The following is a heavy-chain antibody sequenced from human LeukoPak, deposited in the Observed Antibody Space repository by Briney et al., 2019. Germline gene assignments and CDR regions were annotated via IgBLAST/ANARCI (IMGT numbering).Heavy chain of an antibody. CDR2: IYYSGST. CDR3: ARVRVLDILTERDAFDI. V-gene: IGHV4-59*01. J-gene: IGHJ3*02. Sequence: KTSETLSLTCTVSGGSISSYYWSWIRQPPGKGLEWIGYIYYSGSTNYNPSLKSRVTISVDTSKNQFSLKLSSVTAADTAVYYCARVRVLDILTERDAFDIWGQGTMVTVSS. D-gene: IGHD3-9*01. CDR1: GGSISSYY.